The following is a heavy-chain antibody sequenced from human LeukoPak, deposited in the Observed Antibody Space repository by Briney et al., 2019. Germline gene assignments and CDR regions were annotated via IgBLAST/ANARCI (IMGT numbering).Heavy chain of an antibody. V-gene: IGHV5-51*01. CDR1: GYSFTNYW. CDR3: GRIGSTTVTTYFDP. D-gene: IGHD1-1*01. Sequence: GESLKISCKGSGYSFTNYWIAWVRQVPGKGLDWVGVVYPSDSDTRYSPSFQGQVTISVDKSTNTAYLQWRSLEASDTAMYYCGRIGSTTVTTYFDPWGQGTLVTVSS. CDR2: VYPSDSDT. J-gene: IGHJ5*02.